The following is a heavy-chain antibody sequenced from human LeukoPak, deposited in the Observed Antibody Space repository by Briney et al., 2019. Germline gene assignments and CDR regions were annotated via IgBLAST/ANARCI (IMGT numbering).Heavy chain of an antibody. CDR3: AKLDSSWYHFDY. CDR2: IYYSGST. D-gene: IGHD6-13*01. V-gene: IGHV4-61*01. Sequence: SETLSLTCTVSGGSISSSSYYWSWIRQPPGKGLEWIGYIYYSGSTDYNPSLKSRVTLSVDTSKNQFSLDLSSVTSADTAVYYCAKLDSSWYHFDYWGQGTLVTVSS. CDR1: GGSISSSSYY. J-gene: IGHJ4*02.